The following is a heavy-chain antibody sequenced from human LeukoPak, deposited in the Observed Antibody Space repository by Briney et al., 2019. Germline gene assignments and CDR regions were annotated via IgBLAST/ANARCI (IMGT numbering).Heavy chain of an antibody. Sequence: PGGSLRLSCAASGFTFSSYTMHWVRQAPGKGLEWVAVISYDGSNKYYADSVKGRFTISRDNSKNTLYLQMNSLRAEDTAVYYCARGPPLRYFDWLLSPFDYWGQGTLVTVSS. J-gene: IGHJ4*02. CDR2: ISYDGSNK. CDR1: GFTFSSYT. D-gene: IGHD3-9*01. CDR3: ARGPPLRYFDWLLSPFDY. V-gene: IGHV3-30-3*01.